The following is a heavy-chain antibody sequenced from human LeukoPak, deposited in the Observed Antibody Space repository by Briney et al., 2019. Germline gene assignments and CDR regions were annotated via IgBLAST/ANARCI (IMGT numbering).Heavy chain of an antibody. CDR3: ARDSILGSFFDY. CDR2: IYHSGST. V-gene: IGHV4-4*02. CDR1: GGSISSSNW. J-gene: IGHJ4*02. Sequence: SETLSLTCAVSGGSISSSNWWSWVRQPPGKGLEWIGEIYHSGSTNYNPSLKSRVTISVDTSKNQFSLKLSSVTAADTAVYYCARDSILGSFFDYWGQGTLVTVSS. D-gene: IGHD3-3*01.